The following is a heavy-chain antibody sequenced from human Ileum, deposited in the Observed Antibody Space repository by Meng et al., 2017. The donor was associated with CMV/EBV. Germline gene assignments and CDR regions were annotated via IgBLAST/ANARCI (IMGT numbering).Heavy chain of an antibody. J-gene: IGHJ4*02. CDR1: GGSIKDYY. CDR2: IYFGGST. Sequence: QVQLQASGPGLVWPSETLALTCTVSGGSIKDYYWSWIRQPAGKGLEWIGRIYFGGSTNYNPSLKSRVTMPIDTPKNQFSLRLTSVTAADSAVYYCARGPGGFGDFDFDYWGQGSLVTVSS. V-gene: IGHV4-4*07. CDR3: ARGPGGFGDFDFDY. D-gene: IGHD3-16*01.